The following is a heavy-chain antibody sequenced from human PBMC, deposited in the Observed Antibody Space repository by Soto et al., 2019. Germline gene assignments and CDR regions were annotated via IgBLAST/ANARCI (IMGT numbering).Heavy chain of an antibody. CDR1: GYPFTSYD. J-gene: IGHJ1*01. D-gene: IGHD3-22*01. CDR3: ARGPTVAMIA. Sequence: GSVKVSFKASGYPFTSYDINWVRQATGQGLEWMGWMNPNSGNTGYAQKFQGRVTMTRNTSISTAYMELSSLRSEDTAVYYCARGPTVAMIAWGQGTMVTVSS. CDR2: MNPNSGNT. V-gene: IGHV1-8*01.